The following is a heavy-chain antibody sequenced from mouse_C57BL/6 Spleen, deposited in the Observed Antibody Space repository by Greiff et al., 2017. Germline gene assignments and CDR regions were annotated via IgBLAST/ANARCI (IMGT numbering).Heavy chain of an antibody. CDR2: IYPRDGST. D-gene: IGHD2-4*01. CDR1: GYTFTSYD. J-gene: IGHJ4*01. Sequence: VKLVESGPELVKPGASVKLSCKASGYTFTSYDINWVKQRPGQGLEWIGWIYPRDGSTKYNEKFKGKATLTVDTSSSTAYMELHSLTSEDSAVYFCARSGDYDGYYYAMDYWGQGTSVTVSS. CDR3: ARSGDYDGYYYAMDY. V-gene: IGHV1-85*01.